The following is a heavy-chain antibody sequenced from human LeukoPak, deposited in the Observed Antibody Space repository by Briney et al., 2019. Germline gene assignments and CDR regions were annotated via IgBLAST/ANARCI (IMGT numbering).Heavy chain of an antibody. V-gene: IGHV3-30*18. J-gene: IGHJ6*04. D-gene: IGHD3-10*01. CDR3: AKGMVRGAYYYYGMDV. Sequence: PGGSLRLSCAASGFTFSSYGMHWVRQAPGKGLEWVAVISHDGSNKYYADSVKGRFTISRDNSKNTLYLQMNSLRAEDTAVYYCAKGMVRGAYYYYGMDVWGKGTTVTVSS. CDR1: GFTFSSYG. CDR2: ISHDGSNK.